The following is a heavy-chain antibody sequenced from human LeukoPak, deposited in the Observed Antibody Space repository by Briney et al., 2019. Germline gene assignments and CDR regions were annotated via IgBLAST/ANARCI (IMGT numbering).Heavy chain of an antibody. CDR2: ISSSSSAM. Sequence: GGSLRLSCAASGFTFSRFGMNWVRQAPGKGLEWISYISSSSSAMYYADSVKGRFTISRDNAKNSVFLQMNSLRVEDTAIYHCARALSAWGQGTLVTVSS. J-gene: IGHJ4*02. CDR3: ARALSA. V-gene: IGHV3-48*04. CDR1: GFTFSRFG. D-gene: IGHD3-3*01.